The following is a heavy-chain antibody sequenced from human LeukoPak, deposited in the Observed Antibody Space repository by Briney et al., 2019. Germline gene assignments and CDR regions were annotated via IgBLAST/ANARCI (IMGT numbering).Heavy chain of an antibody. J-gene: IGHJ4*02. V-gene: IGHV3-23*01. CDR2: ISDSGGST. CDR3: AKILRGYNYGGFDY. Sequence: GGSLRLSCAASGFTFSSYAMSWVRQAPGKGLEWVSGISDSGGSTYYADSVKGRFTISKDNSKNILYLQMNSLRAEDTAVYYCAKILRGYNYGGFDYWGQGALFTVSS. CDR1: GFTFSSYA. D-gene: IGHD5-18*01.